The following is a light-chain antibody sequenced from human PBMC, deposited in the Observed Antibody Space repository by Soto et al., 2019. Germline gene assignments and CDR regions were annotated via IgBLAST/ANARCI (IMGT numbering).Light chain of an antibody. J-gene: IGLJ1*01. Sequence: QSALTQPASVSGSPGQSITISCTGTSSDTGHYNYVSWCQQHPGKAPKLMIYEVSNRPSGVSNRFSGSKSGNTASLTISGLQPEDEADYYCSTYTSSSTYVFGTGTKLTVL. CDR1: SSDTGHYNY. CDR3: STYTSSSTYV. CDR2: EVS. V-gene: IGLV2-14*01.